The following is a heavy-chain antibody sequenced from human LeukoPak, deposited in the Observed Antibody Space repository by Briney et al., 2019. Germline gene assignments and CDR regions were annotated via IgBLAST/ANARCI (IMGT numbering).Heavy chain of an antibody. CDR1: GGSFSGYY. Sequence: PSETLSLTCAVYGGSFSGYYWSWIRQPPGKGLEWIGEINHSGSTNYNPSLKSRVTISVDTSKNQFSLKLGSVTAADTAVYYCARHCSGGSCYPTDLFDPWGQGTPGTVSS. CDR2: INHSGST. V-gene: IGHV4-34*01. D-gene: IGHD2-15*01. J-gene: IGHJ5*01. CDR3: ARHCSGGSCYPTDLFDP.